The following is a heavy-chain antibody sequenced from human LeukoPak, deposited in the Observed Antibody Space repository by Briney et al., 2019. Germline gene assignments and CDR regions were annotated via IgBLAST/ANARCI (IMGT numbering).Heavy chain of an antibody. CDR1: GFTFDDYG. CDR3: ASGGATTPFDY. D-gene: IGHD1-26*01. V-gene: IGHV3-20*04. CDR2: INWNGGST. J-gene: IGHJ4*02. Sequence: PGGSLRLSCAASGFTFDDYGMSWVRQAPGKGLEWVSGINWNGGSTGYADSVKGRFTISRDNAKNSLYLQMDSLRAEDTAVYYCASGGATTPFDYWGQGTLVTVSS.